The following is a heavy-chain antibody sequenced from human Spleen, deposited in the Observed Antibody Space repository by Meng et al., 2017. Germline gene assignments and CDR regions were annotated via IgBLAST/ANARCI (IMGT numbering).Heavy chain of an antibody. CDR3: ATGAAAANH. D-gene: IGHD6-13*01. J-gene: IGHJ5*02. CDR2: INSNSDGGTT. V-gene: IGHV3-15*01. Sequence: EVRVGGGGGGLVKPGGSLRLSCVASGFSFTDAWMSWVRQAPGKGLEWVGRINSNSDGGTTDYAAPVKGRFTISRDDSKNTLYLQMNSLITEDAAVYFCATGAAAANHWGQGTLVTVSS. CDR1: GFSFTDAW.